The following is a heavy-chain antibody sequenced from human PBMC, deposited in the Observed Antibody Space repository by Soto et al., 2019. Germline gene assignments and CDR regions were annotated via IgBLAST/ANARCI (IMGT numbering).Heavy chain of an antibody. Sequence: QVQLQESGPGLVKPSQTLSLTCTVSGGSISSDDYYWSWIRQPPGKGLEWSGYIHSRGGPHHSPSIRSRLTIWVDTSKPQFARKLRSATAAATAVYYCARGHIVLVPAAIDQYYCYQMDVWGQGTTVTVSS. D-gene: IGHD2-2*01. V-gene: IGHV4-30-4*01. J-gene: IGHJ6*02. CDR1: GGSISSDDYY. CDR3: ARGHIVLVPAAIDQYYCYQMDV. CDR2: IHSRGGP.